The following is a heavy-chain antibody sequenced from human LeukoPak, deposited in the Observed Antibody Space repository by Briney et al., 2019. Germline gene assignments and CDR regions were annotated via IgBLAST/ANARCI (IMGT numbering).Heavy chain of an antibody. CDR2: ISSGGGST. D-gene: IGHD5-24*01. V-gene: IGHV3-64D*06. J-gene: IGHJ4*02. CDR3: VKGREDGYNYFDY. CDR1: GXTFSSYA. Sequence: GGSLRLSCLASGXTFSSYAMHWVRQAPGKGLEYVSGISSGGGSTYYADSVKGRFTISRDNSKNTLYIQMSSLRAEDTAVYYCVKGREDGYNYFDYWGQGTLVTVSS.